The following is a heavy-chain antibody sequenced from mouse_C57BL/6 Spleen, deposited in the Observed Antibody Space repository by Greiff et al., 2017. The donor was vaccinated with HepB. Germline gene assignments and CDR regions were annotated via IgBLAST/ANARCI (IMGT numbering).Heavy chain of an antibody. CDR3: ARPDDDYGYPRFDY. D-gene: IGHD2-2*01. Sequence: QVQLQQSGPELVKPGASVKISCKASGYAFSSSWMNWVKQRPGKGLEWIGRIYPGDGDTNYNGKFKGKATLTADKSSSTAYMQLSSLTSEDSAVYFCARPDDDYGYPRFDYWGQGTTLTVSS. V-gene: IGHV1-82*01. CDR1: GYAFSSSW. J-gene: IGHJ2*01. CDR2: IYPGDGDT.